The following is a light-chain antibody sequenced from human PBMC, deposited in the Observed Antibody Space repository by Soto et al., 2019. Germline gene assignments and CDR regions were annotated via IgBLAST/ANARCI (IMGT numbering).Light chain of an antibody. CDR1: RTISRA. J-gene: IGKJ4*01. CDR3: QQSYSTPT. CDR2: AAS. Sequence: DIHMTQSGSSLSASVGYRVTITCRASRTISRALHWYQHKPGKAPNLLIYAASNLQSGVPSRFSGSGSGTDFILTISSLQPEDSATCYCQQSYSTPTFGGGTKVDI. V-gene: IGKV1-39*01.